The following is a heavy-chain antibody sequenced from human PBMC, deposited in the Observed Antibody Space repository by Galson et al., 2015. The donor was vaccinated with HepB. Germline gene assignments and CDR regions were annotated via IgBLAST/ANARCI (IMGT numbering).Heavy chain of an antibody. Sequence: SLRLSCAASGFTFSSYSMNWVRQAPGKGLEWVSSISSSSSYIYYADSVKGRFTISRDNAKNSLYLQMNSLRAEDTAVYYCARETADSSYYDFWSGYQYRADAFDIWGQGTMVTVSS. J-gene: IGHJ3*02. CDR3: ARETADSSYYDFWSGYQYRADAFDI. V-gene: IGHV3-21*01. D-gene: IGHD3-3*01. CDR1: GFTFSSYS. CDR2: ISSSSSYI.